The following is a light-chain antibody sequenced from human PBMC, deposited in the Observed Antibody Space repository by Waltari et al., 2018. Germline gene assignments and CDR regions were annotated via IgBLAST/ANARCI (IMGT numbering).Light chain of an antibody. CDR1: QSLLYNSHKKNY. Sequence: DIVMTQSPDSLAVSLGEKATINCKSNQSLLYNSHKKNYLAWYQQKPGQPLKLFFYWASSRESGVPDRFSGRGSGTDFTLTIGSLQAEDVAVYYCQQYYTAPYTFGQGTKLEIK. V-gene: IGKV4-1*01. CDR2: WAS. J-gene: IGKJ2*01. CDR3: QQYYTAPYT.